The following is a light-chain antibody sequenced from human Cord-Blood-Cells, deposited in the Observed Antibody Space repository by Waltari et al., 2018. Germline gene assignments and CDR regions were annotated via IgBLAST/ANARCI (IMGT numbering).Light chain of an antibody. J-gene: IGKJ4*01. CDR3: QQYNNWPLT. CDR2: GAS. Sequence: EIVMTQSPATLSVSPGERATLSCRASQSVSSNLALYQQKPGQAPRLLIYGASTRATGIPARCSGSGSGTEFTLTISSLQSEDFAVYYCQQYNNWPLTFGGGTKVEIK. V-gene: IGKV3-15*01. CDR1: QSVSSN.